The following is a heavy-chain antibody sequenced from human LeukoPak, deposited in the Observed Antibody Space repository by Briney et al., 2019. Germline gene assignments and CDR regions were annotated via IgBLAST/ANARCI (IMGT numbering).Heavy chain of an antibody. CDR2: IYSSGST. CDR3: ARDRGFSSGHGGWFDP. CDR1: GGSISNNY. J-gene: IGHJ5*02. D-gene: IGHD6-19*01. V-gene: IGHV4-4*07. Sequence: SETLSLTCTVSGGSISNNYWTWIRQPAGKGLEYIGRIYSSGSTHYNPSLKSRVTMSVDTSKNQFSLKLTSVTVADTALYYCARDRGFSSGHGGWFDPWGQETLVTVSS.